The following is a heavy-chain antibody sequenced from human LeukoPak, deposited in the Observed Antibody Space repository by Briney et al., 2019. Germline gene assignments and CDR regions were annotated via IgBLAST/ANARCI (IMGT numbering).Heavy chain of an antibody. CDR2: IYYTGTT. CDR3: ARFSWGCSAASCYLTN. D-gene: IGHD2-2*01. Sequence: ASETLSLTCTVGGGSLSGHYWGWIRQPPGKGLELVGHIYYTGTTFYNPSLNSRVTITLDTSRNQFSLRLTSVIAAATAVYYCARFSWGCSAASCYLTNWGQGALVTVSS. CDR1: GGSLSGHY. V-gene: IGHV4-59*11. J-gene: IGHJ4*02.